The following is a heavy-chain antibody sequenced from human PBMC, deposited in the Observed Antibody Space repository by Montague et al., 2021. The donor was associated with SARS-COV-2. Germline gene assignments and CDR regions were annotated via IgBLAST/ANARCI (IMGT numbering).Heavy chain of an antibody. V-gene: IGHV4-59*02. CDR2: FYSVGST. CDR1: GAWDCGSD. Sequence: SETLSLTCTGSGAWDCGSDWGWIRQSPGKGLEWIGYFYSVGSTDYNPSLKSRATISRDTSKNQFSLRVRSVTAADTAVYYCARETMTADAFDIWGQGTMVTVSS. CDR3: ARETMTADAFDI. D-gene: IGHD1-14*01. J-gene: IGHJ3*02.